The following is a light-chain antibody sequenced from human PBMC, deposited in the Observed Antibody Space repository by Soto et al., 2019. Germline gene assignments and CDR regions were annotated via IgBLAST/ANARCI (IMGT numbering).Light chain of an antibody. Sequence: LTQPPSASGSSGQSGAISCTGTSSDVVGYNYVSCYQQHPGQAPQLMIYEVNKPPSGVPYRFSGSKSCNTASLTVSGRHVNDEVDYDCSSYVASSDVFGSSTKVTVL. CDR1: SSDVVGYNY. CDR3: SSYVASSDV. V-gene: IGLV2-8*01. CDR2: EVN. J-gene: IGLJ1*01.